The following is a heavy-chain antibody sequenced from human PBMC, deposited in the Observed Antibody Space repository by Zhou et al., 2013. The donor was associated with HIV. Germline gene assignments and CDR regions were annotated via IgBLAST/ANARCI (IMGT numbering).Heavy chain of an antibody. J-gene: IGHJ4*02. CDR1: GESFSGYY. D-gene: IGHD2-2*01. V-gene: IGHV4-34*01. CDR3: ARGPKYQLLDH. CDR2: INHRGGT. Sequence: QVQLQQWGAGLLKPSETLSLTCAVSGESFSGYYWTWIRQPPREGLEWIGEINHRGGTNSNPSLKSRVTISLDTSKNQFSLRLSSVTAADTAVYYCARGPKYQLLDHWGQGSLVTVSS.